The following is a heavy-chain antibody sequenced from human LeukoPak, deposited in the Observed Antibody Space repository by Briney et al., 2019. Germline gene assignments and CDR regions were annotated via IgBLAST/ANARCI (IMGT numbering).Heavy chain of an antibody. J-gene: IGHJ6*03. D-gene: IGHD3-22*01. Sequence: SETLSLTCTVSGGSISSYYWSWIRQPPGKGLEWIGYIFYSGSTYYNTSLKSRVSISFDTSKNQFSLRLSSVTAADTAVYYCARDEAYYDSTGHPIGYMDVWGKGTTVTVSS. CDR2: IFYSGST. V-gene: IGHV4-30-4*01. CDR3: ARDEAYYDSTGHPIGYMDV. CDR1: GGSISSYY.